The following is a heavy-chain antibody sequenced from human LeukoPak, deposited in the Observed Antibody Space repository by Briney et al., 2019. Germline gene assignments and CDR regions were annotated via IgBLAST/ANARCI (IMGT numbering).Heavy chain of an antibody. CDR1: GGSISSGGYY. Sequence: PSQTLSLTCTVSGGSISSGGYYWSWIRQPPGKGLEWIGYIYHSGSTYYNPSLKSRATISVDRSKNQFSLKLSSVTAEDTAVYYCARDLKPAAILAWRNDAFDIWGQGTMVTVFS. CDR3: ARDLKPAAILAWRNDAFDI. J-gene: IGHJ3*02. D-gene: IGHD2-2*01. V-gene: IGHV4-30-2*01. CDR2: IYHSGST.